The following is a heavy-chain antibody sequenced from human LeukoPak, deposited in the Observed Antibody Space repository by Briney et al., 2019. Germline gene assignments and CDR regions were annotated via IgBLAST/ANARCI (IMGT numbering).Heavy chain of an antibody. D-gene: IGHD2-21*01. CDR2: IIPIFGTA. Sequence: GASVKVSCKASGGTFSSYAISWVRQAPGQGLEWMGGIIPIFGTANYAQEFQGRVTITADESTSTAYMELSSLRSEDTAVYYCAIRPGVEVVITFDYWGQGTLVTVSS. CDR1: GGTFSSYA. J-gene: IGHJ4*02. V-gene: IGHV1-69*01. CDR3: AIRPGVEVVITFDY.